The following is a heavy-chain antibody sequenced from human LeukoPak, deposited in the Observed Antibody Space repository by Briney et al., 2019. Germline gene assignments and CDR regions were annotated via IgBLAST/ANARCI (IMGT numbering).Heavy chain of an antibody. CDR1: GFTFSSYG. D-gene: IGHD3-22*01. J-gene: IGHJ3*02. CDR2: ISGSGGST. V-gene: IGHV3-23*01. CDR3: AKDSYDSSGYYRTLDAFDI. Sequence: GGSLRLSCAASGFTFSSYGMSWVRQAPGKGLEWVSAISGSGGSTYYADSVKGRFTISRDNSKNTLYLQMNSLRAEDTAVYYCAKDSYDSSGYYRTLDAFDIWGQGTMVTVSS.